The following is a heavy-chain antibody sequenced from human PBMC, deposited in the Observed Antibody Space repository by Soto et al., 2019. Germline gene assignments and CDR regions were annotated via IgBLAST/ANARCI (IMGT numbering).Heavy chain of an antibody. CDR3: ARGSEYSGMDV. D-gene: IGHD3-10*01. J-gene: IGHJ6*02. V-gene: IGHV4-38-2*01. Sequence: SETLSLTCAVSGYSISSGYYWGWIRQPPGKGLEWIGTIYHSGSTYYNPSLRSRVTISLDMSKNQFSLNLSSVTAADTAVYYCARGSEYSGMDVWGQGTTVTVSS. CDR2: IYHSGST. CDR1: GYSISSGYY.